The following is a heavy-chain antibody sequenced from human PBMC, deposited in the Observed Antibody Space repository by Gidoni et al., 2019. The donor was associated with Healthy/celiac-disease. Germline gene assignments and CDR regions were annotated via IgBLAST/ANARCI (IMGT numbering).Heavy chain of an antibody. CDR3: ARGRGQRVYYYYYMDV. Sequence: QVQLVESGGGVVQPGRSLRLSCAASGCTFSSYGMHWVRQAPGKGLEWVAVISYDGSNKYYADSVKGRFTISRDNSKNTLYLQMNSLRAEDTAVYYCARGRGQRVYYYYYMDVWGKGTTVTVSS. CDR1: GCTFSSYG. D-gene: IGHD6-25*01. J-gene: IGHJ6*03. CDR2: ISYDGSNK. V-gene: IGHV3-30*03.